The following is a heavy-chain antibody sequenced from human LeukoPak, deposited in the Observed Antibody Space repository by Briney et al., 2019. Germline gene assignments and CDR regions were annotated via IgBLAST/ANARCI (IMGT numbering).Heavy chain of an antibody. CDR2: ISSSGSTI. Sequence: PGGSLRLSCAASGFTFSSYEMNWVRQAPGKGLEWVSYISSSGSTIYYADSVKGRFTISRDNAKNSPYLQMNSLRAEDTAVYYCARVARYCSSTSCYSAGDYYYYGMDVWGKGTTVTVSS. CDR3: ARVARYCSSTSCYSAGDYYYYGMDV. V-gene: IGHV3-48*03. CDR1: GFTFSSYE. J-gene: IGHJ6*04. D-gene: IGHD2-2*01.